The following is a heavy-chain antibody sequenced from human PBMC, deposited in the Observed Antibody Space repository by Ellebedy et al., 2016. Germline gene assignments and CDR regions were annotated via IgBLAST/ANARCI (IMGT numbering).Heavy chain of an antibody. V-gene: IGHV4-61*01. D-gene: IGHD5-24*01. CDR1: GDSVTSGRYY. Sequence: SETLSLXCTVSGDSVTSGRYYWSWIRQPPGRGLQWIGHIYYSGSTNYNPSLKSRVTISLATSKNQFSLKLSSVTAADTAVYYCARGGRDGSKTHIAWFDYWGQGILVTVSS. CDR3: ARGGRDGSKTHIAWFDY. J-gene: IGHJ4*02. CDR2: IYYSGST.